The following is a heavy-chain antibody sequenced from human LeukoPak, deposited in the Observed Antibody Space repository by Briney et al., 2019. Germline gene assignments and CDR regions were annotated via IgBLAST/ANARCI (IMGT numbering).Heavy chain of an antibody. CDR1: GGSISSSSYY. D-gene: IGHD4-17*01. CDR2: IYYSGST. V-gene: IGHV4-39*01. CDR3: ASQRYGDYDDY. Sequence: SETLSLTCTVSGGSISSSSYYWGWIRQPPGKGLEWIGSIYYSGSTYYNPSLKSRVTISVDTSKNQFSLKLSSVTAADTAVYYCASQRYGDYDDYWGQGTLVTVSS. J-gene: IGHJ4*02.